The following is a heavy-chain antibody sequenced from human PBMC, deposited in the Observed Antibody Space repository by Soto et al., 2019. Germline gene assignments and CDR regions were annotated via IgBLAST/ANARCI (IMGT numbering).Heavy chain of an antibody. CDR1: GFSLTTDGVG. CDR2: IYWNDEK. V-gene: IGHV2-5*01. CDR3: AHRTTVTSGIN. D-gene: IGHD4-4*01. Sequence: QITLRESGPTLVEPTQTLTLTCTFSGFSLTTDGVGVDWIRQPPGRALEWLGLIYWNDEKRYRPSLHSRLTITRDTSRNQVVLTMTNMDLVDTATYYCAHRTTVTSGINWGQGTLVTVSS. J-gene: IGHJ4*02.